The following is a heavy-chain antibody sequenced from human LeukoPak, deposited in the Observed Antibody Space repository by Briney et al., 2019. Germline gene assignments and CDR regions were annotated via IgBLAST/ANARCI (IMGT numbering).Heavy chain of an antibody. Sequence: PGGTLRLSCAASGFTFSSYGMQFSNYGMHWVRQAPGKGLEWVAFIRSDGRNKYYSDSVKGRFTISRDNSKNTPYLQMNSLRAEDTAVYYCAKLKINYYYYMDVWGKGTTVIVSS. CDR3: AKLKINYYYYMDV. V-gene: IGHV3-30*02. D-gene: IGHD3-16*01. CDR1: GFTFSSYGMQFSNYG. CDR2: IRSDGRNK. J-gene: IGHJ6*03.